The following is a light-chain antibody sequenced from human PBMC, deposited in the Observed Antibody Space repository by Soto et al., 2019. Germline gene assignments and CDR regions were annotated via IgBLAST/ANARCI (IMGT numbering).Light chain of an antibody. J-gene: IGKJ2*01. CDR1: QSLLLSNGYNY. CDR2: LGS. Sequence: DIVMTQSPLSLPVTPGEPASISCRSSQSLLLSNGYNYLDWYLQKPGQSPQLLIYLGSNRASGVPDRFSGSGSGTHFTLEISRVEAEDVGVYYCMQVLQTPPTFGQGTKLEIK. V-gene: IGKV2-28*01. CDR3: MQVLQTPPT.